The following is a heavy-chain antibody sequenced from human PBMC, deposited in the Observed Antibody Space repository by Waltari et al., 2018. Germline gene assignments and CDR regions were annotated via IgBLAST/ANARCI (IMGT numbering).Heavy chain of an antibody. CDR2: IIPIFGTA. D-gene: IGHD3-22*01. CDR3: AREAYYYDSSGYDDAFDI. J-gene: IGHJ3*02. V-gene: IGHV1-69*01. CDR1: GGTFSSYA. Sequence: QVQLVQSGAEVKKPGSSVKVSCKASGGTFSSYAISWVRQAPGQGLEWLGGIIPIFGTANYAQKFQGRVTITADESTSTAYMELSSLRSEDTAVYYCAREAYYYDSSGYDDAFDIWGQGTMVTVSS.